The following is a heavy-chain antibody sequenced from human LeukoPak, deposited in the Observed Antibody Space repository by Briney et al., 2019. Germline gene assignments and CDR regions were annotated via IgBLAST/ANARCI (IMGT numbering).Heavy chain of an antibody. CDR1: GGSISSYY. CDR2: IYYSGST. CDR3: ARGLAAGSADY. V-gene: IGHV4-59*01. D-gene: IGHD6-19*01. J-gene: IGHJ4*02. Sequence: SETLSLTCTVSGGSISSYYWSWIRQPPGKGLEWIGYIYYSGSTNYNPSLKSRVTISVDTSKNQFSLKLSSVTAADTAVYYCARGLAAGSADYWGQGTLVTVSS.